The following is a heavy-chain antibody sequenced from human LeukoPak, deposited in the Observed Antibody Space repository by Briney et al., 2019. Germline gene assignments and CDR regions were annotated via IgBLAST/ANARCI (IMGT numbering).Heavy chain of an antibody. CDR2: IYSGGST. CDR3: ARDVAVALGTFDY. D-gene: IGHD6-19*01. J-gene: IGHJ4*02. CDR1: EFSVGSNY. V-gene: IGHV3-66*01. Sequence: QAGGSLRLSCAASEFSVGSNYMTWVRQAPGKGLEWVSLIYSGGSTYYADSVKGRFTISRDNSKNTLYLQMNSLRAKDTAVYYCARDVAVALGTFDYWGQGTLVTVSS.